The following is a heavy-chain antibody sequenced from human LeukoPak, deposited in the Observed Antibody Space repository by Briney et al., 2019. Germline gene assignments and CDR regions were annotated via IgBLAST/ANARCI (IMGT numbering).Heavy chain of an antibody. CDR2: ISGSGGST. D-gene: IGHD3-9*01. CDR1: GFTFSSYA. CDR3: AKVGDLLRYFDWLLRFDY. Sequence: GGSLRLSCAASGFTFSSYAMSWVRQAPGKGLEWVSAISGSGGSTYYADSVKGRFTISRDNSKNTLYLQMNSLRAEDTAVYYCAKVGDLLRYFDWLLRFDYWGQGNLVTVSS. J-gene: IGHJ4*02. V-gene: IGHV3-23*01.